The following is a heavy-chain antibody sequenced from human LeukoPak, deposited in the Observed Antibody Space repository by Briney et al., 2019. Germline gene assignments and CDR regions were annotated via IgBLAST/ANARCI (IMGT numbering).Heavy chain of an antibody. CDR3: ARASQRGLRGVIVPFDY. J-gene: IGHJ4*02. D-gene: IGHD3-10*01. V-gene: IGHV1-2*02. Sequence: ASVKVSCKASGYTFTGYYMHWVRQAPGQGLEWMGWINPNSGGTNYAQKFQGRVTMTRDTSISTAYMELSRLRSDDTAVYYCARASQRGLRGVIVPFDYWGQGTLVTVSS. CDR1: GYTFTGYY. CDR2: INPNSGGT.